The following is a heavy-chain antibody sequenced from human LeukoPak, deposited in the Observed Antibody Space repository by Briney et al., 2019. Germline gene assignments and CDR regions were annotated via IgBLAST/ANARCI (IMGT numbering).Heavy chain of an antibody. CDR2: IWYDGSNK. V-gene: IGHV3-33*01. Sequence: PGRSLRLSCAESGFTFSSYGMHWVRQAPGKGLEWVAVIWYDGSNKYYADSVKGRFTISRDNSKNTLYLQMNSLRAEDTAVYYCARDREQWLVPGAFDIWGQGTMVTVSS. J-gene: IGHJ3*02. D-gene: IGHD6-19*01. CDR1: GFTFSSYG. CDR3: ARDREQWLVPGAFDI.